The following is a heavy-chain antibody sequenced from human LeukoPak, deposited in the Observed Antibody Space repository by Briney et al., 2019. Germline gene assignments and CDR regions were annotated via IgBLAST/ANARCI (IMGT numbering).Heavy chain of an antibody. CDR2: INHSGST. J-gene: IGHJ4*02. D-gene: IGHD3-10*01. CDR3: AREADSMELKGPY. V-gene: IGHV4-34*01. Sequence: SETLSLTCAVYGGSFSGYYWSWIRQPPGKGLEWIGEINHSGSTNYNPSLKSRVTISVDTSKNQFSLKLSSVTAADTAVYYCAREADSMELKGPYWGQGTLVTVSS. CDR1: GGSFSGYY.